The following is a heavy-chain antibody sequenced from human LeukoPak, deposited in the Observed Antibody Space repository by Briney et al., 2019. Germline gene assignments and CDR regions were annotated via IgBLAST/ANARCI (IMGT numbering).Heavy chain of an antibody. V-gene: IGHV5-51*01. CDR3: ARRVTMIVVATQHEIDAFDI. Sequence: GESLKISCKGSGYSFTSYWIGWVRQMPGKGLEWMGIIYPGDSDTRYSPSFQGQVTISADKSISTAYLQWSSLKASDTAMYYCARRVTMIVVATQHEIDAFDIWGQGTMVTVSS. D-gene: IGHD3-22*01. CDR2: IYPGDSDT. CDR1: GYSFTSYW. J-gene: IGHJ3*02.